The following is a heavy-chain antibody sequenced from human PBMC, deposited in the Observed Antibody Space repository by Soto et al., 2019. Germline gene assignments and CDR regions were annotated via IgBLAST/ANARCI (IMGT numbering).Heavy chain of an antibody. CDR1: GGSVSSGSYY. D-gene: IGHD3-3*01. V-gene: IGHV4-61*01. Sequence: PSETLSLTXTVSGGSVSSGSYYWSWIRQPPGKGLEWIGYIYYSGSTNYNPSLKSRVTISVDTSKNQFSLKLSSVTAADTAVYYCASTRFLEWLLMDYWGQGTLVTVSS. CDR3: ASTRFLEWLLMDY. CDR2: IYYSGST. J-gene: IGHJ4*02.